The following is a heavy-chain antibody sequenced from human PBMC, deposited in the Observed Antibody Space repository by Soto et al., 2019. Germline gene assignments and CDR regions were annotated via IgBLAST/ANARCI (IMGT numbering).Heavy chain of an antibody. CDR1: GGSISSGDHY. CDR2: MYYRLRT. J-gene: IGHJ4*02. V-gene: IGHV4-30-4*01. Sequence: QVQLQESGPGLVKPSQTLSLTCTVSGGSISSGDHYGTWFRQPPGKGLEWMGCMYYRLRTSYSPSLKGRVSMSVGTSKNQFTLELSSLNAADKAVYYCARIYGGDYSHYWGQGAMVTVSS. CDR3: ARIYGGDYSHY. D-gene: IGHD2-21*01.